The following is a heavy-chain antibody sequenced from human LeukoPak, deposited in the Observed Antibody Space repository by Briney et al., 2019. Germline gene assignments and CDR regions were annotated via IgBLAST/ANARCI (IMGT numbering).Heavy chain of an antibody. V-gene: IGHV4-59*01. J-gene: IGHJ5*02. CDR3: ARVGSSGWSNWFDP. D-gene: IGHD6-19*01. Sequence: SETLSLTCTVFGGSISSYYWSWIRQPPGKGLEWIGYIYYSGSTNYNPSLKSRVTISVDTSKNQFSLKVRSVTAADTAVYYCARVGSSGWSNWFDPWGQGTLVTVSS. CDR2: IYYSGST. CDR1: GGSISSYY.